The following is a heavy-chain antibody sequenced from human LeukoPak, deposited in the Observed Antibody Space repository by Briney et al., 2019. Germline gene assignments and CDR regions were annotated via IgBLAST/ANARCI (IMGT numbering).Heavy chain of an antibody. CDR3: ARGIPIPATHPIDY. V-gene: IGHV3-33*08. D-gene: IGHD2-21*01. Sequence: GSLMLSFAASGFTFTSYGMHWGRPAPGKGLEWVAMIWYDGSHKKYADSVEGRFPISRDTSKNTLYLQMNSLRADDTAVYYCARGIPIPATHPIDYWGQGSLVTVSS. CDR1: GFTFTSYG. CDR2: IWYDGSHK. J-gene: IGHJ4*02.